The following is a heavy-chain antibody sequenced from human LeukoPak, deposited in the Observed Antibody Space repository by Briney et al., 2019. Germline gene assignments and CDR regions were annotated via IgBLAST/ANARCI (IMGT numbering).Heavy chain of an antibody. CDR3: ARDRGLWFGELLSPFDP. CDR2: ISSSSTYI. J-gene: IGHJ5*02. D-gene: IGHD3-10*01. CDR1: GFTFSSYS. V-gene: IGHV3-21*01. Sequence: GGSLGLSCAASGFTFSSYSMNWVRQAPGKGLEWVSSISSSSTYIYYADSVKGRFTISRDNAKNSLYLQMNSLRAEDTAVYYCARDRGLWFGELLSPFDPWGQGTLVTVSS.